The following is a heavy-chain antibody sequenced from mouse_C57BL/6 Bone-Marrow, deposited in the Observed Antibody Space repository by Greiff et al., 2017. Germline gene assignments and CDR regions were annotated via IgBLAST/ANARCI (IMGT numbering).Heavy chain of an antibody. Sequence: QVQLQQPGAELVRPGTSVKLSCKASGYTFTSYWMHWVQQRPGQGLEWIGVIDPSDSYTNYNQKFKGQATLTVDTSSSTAYMQLSRLTSEDSAVYYCARYGYYDYFDYWGQGTTLTVSS. CDR3: ARYGYYDYFDY. J-gene: IGHJ2*01. CDR2: IDPSDSYT. CDR1: GYTFTSYW. D-gene: IGHD2-3*01. V-gene: IGHV1-59*01.